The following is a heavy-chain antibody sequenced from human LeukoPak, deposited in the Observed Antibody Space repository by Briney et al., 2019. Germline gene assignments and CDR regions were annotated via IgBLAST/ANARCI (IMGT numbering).Heavy chain of an antibody. CDR2: TNGATGNT. D-gene: IGHD4-23*01. J-gene: IGHJ4*02. V-gene: IGHV1-3*02. CDR3: ARSPGGNARTWLDY. CDR1: GYTFTNYA. Sequence: ASVKVSCKASGYTFTNYALHWVRQAPGQRLEWMGWTNGATGNTRFSQDFQGRLTITIDTSASTANMEMSSLTSEDTAVYYCARSPGGNARTWLDYWGQGTPVTVSS.